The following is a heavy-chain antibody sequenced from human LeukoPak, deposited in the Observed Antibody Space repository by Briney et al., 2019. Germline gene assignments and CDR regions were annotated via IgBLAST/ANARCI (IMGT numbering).Heavy chain of an antibody. CDR2: INHSGST. CDR3: ARPRIEMATIPFDY. J-gene: IGHJ4*02. CDR1: GGSFSGYY. Sequence: PSETLSLTCAVYGGSFSGYYWSWIRQPPGKGLEWIGEINHSGSTNYNPSLKSRVTISVDTSKNQFSLKLSSVTAADTAVYYCARPRIEMATIPFDYWGQGTLVTVSS. D-gene: IGHD5-24*01. V-gene: IGHV4-34*01.